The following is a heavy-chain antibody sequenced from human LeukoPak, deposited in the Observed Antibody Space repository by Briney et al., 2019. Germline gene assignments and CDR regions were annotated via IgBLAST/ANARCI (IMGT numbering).Heavy chain of an antibody. Sequence: PGGPLRLSCAASGFTFSSYSMNWVRQAPGKGLEWVSSISSSSSYIYYADSVKGRFTISRDNAKNSLYLQMNSLRAEDTAVYYCARAARSDAFNIWGQGTMVTVSS. D-gene: IGHD6-25*01. J-gene: IGHJ3*02. CDR2: ISSSSSYI. V-gene: IGHV3-21*01. CDR1: GFTFSSYS. CDR3: ARAARSDAFNI.